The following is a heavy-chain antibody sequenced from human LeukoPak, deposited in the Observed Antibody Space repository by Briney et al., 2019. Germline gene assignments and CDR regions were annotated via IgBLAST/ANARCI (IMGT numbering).Heavy chain of an antibody. CDR3: ARAGSGSGWYFDY. Sequence: ASVKVSCKASGYDFTSVGITWVRRAPGQGLEWMGWISPYNGNTRYAQKFQGRVAMTTDTSTTTAYMELRGLRFNDTAVYYCARAGSGSGWYFDYWSQGSLVTVHS. J-gene: IGHJ4*02. CDR2: ISPYNGNT. CDR1: GYDFTSVG. D-gene: IGHD6-19*01. V-gene: IGHV1-18*01.